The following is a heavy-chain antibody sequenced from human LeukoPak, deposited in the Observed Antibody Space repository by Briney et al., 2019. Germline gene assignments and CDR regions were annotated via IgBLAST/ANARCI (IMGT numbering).Heavy chain of an antibody. CDR2: IIPIFGTA. D-gene: IGHD3-9*01. Sequence: SVKVSCKASGYTFTGYYMHWVRQAPGQGLEWMGGIIPIFGTANYARKFQGRVTMTADESTSTAYMELSSLRSEDTAVYYCARDRSPAYYDILTGYYRCAFDIWGQGTMVTVSS. V-gene: IGHV1-69*13. CDR1: GYTFTGYY. J-gene: IGHJ3*02. CDR3: ARDRSPAYYDILTGYYRCAFDI.